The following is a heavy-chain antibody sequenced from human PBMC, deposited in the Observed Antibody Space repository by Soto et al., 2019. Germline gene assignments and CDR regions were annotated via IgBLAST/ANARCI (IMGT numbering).Heavy chain of an antibody. J-gene: IGHJ4*02. CDR2: IKSKTDVGTT. Sequence: EVQLVESGGGLVKPGGSLRLSCAASGFTFSNAWMSWVRQAPGKGLEWVGRIKSKTDVGTTDYAAPVKGSFTISRDDSKNTLYLRMTSLKTADTAVYYWTTITVGGVCGKPSKIYYWVRGTLVTVST. CDR3: TTITVGGVCGKPSKIYY. V-gene: IGHV3-15*01. CDR1: GFTFSNAW. D-gene: IGHD3-16*01.